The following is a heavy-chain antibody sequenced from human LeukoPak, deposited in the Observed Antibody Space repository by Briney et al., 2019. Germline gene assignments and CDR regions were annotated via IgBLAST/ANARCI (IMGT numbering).Heavy chain of an antibody. D-gene: IGHD3-3*01. Sequence: GASVKVSCKASGGTFSSYAISWVRQAPGQGLEWMGGIIPIFGTANYAQKFQGRVTITADESTSTAYMELSRLRSEDTAVCYCARAYYDFWSGYFYFDYWGQGTLVTVSS. CDR2: IIPIFGTA. CDR3: ARAYYDFWSGYFYFDY. J-gene: IGHJ4*02. CDR1: GGTFSSYA. V-gene: IGHV1-69*13.